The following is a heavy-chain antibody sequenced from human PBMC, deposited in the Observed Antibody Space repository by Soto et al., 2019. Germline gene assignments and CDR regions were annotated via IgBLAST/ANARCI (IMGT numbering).Heavy chain of an antibody. V-gene: IGHV3-23*01. Sequence: SLTISCAASGFTFGTYAMNLVRQARGKGLEWVSTITDVGDPTYYADSVKGRFTISRDNSKNTLFLQMNSLRAEDTARYYCAKDRDIAYHLEGGFYYSGMDVWGQGTTVTVSS. J-gene: IGHJ6*02. CDR3: AKDRDIAYHLEGGFYYSGMDV. D-gene: IGHD5-12*01. CDR2: ITDVGDPT. CDR1: GFTFGTYA.